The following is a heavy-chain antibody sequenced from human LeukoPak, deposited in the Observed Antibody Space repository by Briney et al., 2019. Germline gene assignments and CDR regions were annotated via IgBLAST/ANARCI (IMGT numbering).Heavy chain of an antibody. CDR3: VSLYETY. CDR1: GNYW. V-gene: IGHV3-74*01. J-gene: IGHJ4*02. CDR2: INSDGSWT. D-gene: IGHD2/OR15-2a*01. Sequence: GGSLRLSCAASGNYWMHWVRQAPGKGRVWVSHINSDGSWTSYADSVKGRFTISKDNAKNTVYLQMNSLRAEDTAVYYCVSLYETYWGRGTLVTVSS.